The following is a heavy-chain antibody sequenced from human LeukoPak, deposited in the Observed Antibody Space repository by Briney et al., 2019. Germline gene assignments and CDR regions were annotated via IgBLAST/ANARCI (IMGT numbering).Heavy chain of an antibody. CDR1: GFTFRTYG. J-gene: IGHJ6*02. CDR2: ISYDGNNE. Sequence: GRSLRLSCAASGFTFRTYGMHWVRQAPGTGLEWVAVISYDGNNEYYADSVKGRFTISRDNSKNTLYQQMNSLRAEDTAVYYCAKGDTKNWNVGYYYGMDVWGQGTTVTVSS. D-gene: IGHD1-1*01. CDR3: AKGDTKNWNVGYYYGMDV. V-gene: IGHV3-30*18.